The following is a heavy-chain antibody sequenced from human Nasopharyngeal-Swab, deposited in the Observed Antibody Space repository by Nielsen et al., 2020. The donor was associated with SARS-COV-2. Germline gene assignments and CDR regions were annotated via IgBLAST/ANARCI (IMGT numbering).Heavy chain of an antibody. CDR3: ARRLTLESFWYFDL. CDR2: IYYSGTT. V-gene: IGHV4-59*01. D-gene: IGHD3-3*01. CDR1: GGSFSSYY. Sequence: SETLSLTCTVSGGSFSSYYWSWIRQPPGKGLEWIGYIYYSGTTNYNPSLKSRVTISVDTSNNQFSLKLSSVTAADTAVYYCARRLTLESFWYFDLWGRGTLVTVSS. J-gene: IGHJ2*01.